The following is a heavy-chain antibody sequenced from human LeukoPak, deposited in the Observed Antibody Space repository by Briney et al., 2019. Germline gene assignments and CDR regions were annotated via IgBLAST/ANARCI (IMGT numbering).Heavy chain of an antibody. J-gene: IGHJ4*02. CDR2: ISAYNGNT. CDR3: ARDRYYGSGSYSPADY. D-gene: IGHD3-10*01. Sequence: ASVEVSCKASGYTFTSYGISWVRQAPGQGLEWMGWISAYNGNTNYAQKLQGRVAMTTDTSTSTAYMELRSLRSDDTAVYYCARDRYYGSGSYSPADYWGQGTLVTVSS. V-gene: IGHV1-18*01. CDR1: GYTFTSYG.